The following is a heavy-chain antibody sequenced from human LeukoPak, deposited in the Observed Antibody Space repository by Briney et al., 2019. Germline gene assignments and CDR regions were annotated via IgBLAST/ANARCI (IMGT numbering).Heavy chain of an antibody. CDR2: ISGSGGST. CDR1: GFTFSSYA. J-gene: IGHJ4*02. D-gene: IGHD2-2*01. CDR3: AKDYCSSTSCTIFDY. Sequence: GGSLRLSCAASGFTFSSYAMSWVRQAPGKGLEWVSAISGSGGSTYYADSVKGRFTISRDNSKNTLYLQMNSLRAEDTAVYYCAKDYCSSTSCTIFDYWAREPWSPSPQ. V-gene: IGHV3-23*01.